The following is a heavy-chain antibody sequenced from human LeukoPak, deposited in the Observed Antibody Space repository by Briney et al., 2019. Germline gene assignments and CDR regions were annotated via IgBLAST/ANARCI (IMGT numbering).Heavy chain of an antibody. D-gene: IGHD1-7*01. V-gene: IGHV4-31*03. Sequence: SETLSLTCTVSGGSISSGGYYWSWIRQRPGKGLEWIGYIYYSGSTYYNPSLKSRVTISVDTSKNQFSLKLSSVTAADTAVYYCARGPGNYGLDYWGQGTLVTVSS. CDR3: ARGPGNYGLDY. CDR2: IYYSGST. J-gene: IGHJ4*02. CDR1: GGSISSGGYY.